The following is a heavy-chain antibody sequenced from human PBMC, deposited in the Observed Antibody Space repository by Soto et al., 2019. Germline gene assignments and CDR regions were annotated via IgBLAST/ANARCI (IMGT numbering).Heavy chain of an antibody. D-gene: IGHD6-6*01. J-gene: IGHJ3*02. CDR1: GYTVTSYG. Sequence: QVQLVQSGAEVKKPGASVKVSCKASGYTVTSYGISWVRQAPGQGLEWMGWLSAYNGNTNYGQKFLGRVTMTIDTSTRTAYLELRSLRSDDTAVYYCARDREAAVRQFHAFDIWGQGTMVTVSS. CDR3: ARDREAAVRQFHAFDI. CDR2: LSAYNGNT. V-gene: IGHV1-18*01.